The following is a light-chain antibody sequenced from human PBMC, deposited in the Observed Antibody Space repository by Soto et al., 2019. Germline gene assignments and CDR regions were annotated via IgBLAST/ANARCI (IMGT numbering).Light chain of an antibody. Sequence: EIVMTQSPDTLSVSPGERATLSCRASQSVSYNLAWYQQKPGQAPRLLIYGASTRATVIPARFSGSGSGTEFTLTISSLQSEDFAVYYCQQYNNWPWTFGQGTKVEIK. CDR1: QSVSYN. CDR3: QQYNNWPWT. V-gene: IGKV3-15*01. CDR2: GAS. J-gene: IGKJ1*01.